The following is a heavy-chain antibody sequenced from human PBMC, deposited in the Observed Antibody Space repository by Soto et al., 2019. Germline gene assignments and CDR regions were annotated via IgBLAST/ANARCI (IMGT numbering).Heavy chain of an antibody. CDR2: ISAYNGNT. V-gene: IGHV1-18*01. Sequence: ASVKVSCKASGYTFTSYGISWVRQAPGQGLEWMGWISAYNGNTNYAQKLQGRVTMTTDTSTSTAYMELRSLRSDDTAVYYCARVHGLLVVVVVAAGRGWFDPWGQGSLVNVSS. CDR1: GYTFTSYG. J-gene: IGHJ5*02. CDR3: ARVHGLLVVVVVAAGRGWFDP. D-gene: IGHD2-15*01.